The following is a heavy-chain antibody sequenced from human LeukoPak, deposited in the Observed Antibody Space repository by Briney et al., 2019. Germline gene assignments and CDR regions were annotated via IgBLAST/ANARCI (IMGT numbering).Heavy chain of an antibody. CDR3: ARVWLHRDVFDP. D-gene: IGHD5-12*01. CDR1: AASLRGYY. Sequence: TLSLACTVDAASLRGYYWSCLRHSHENVREWHGYIHAMGTPNINRCAQSVGTISIDISKNQFSLKLSSISAAGTAVYYCARVWLHRDVFDPWGQGTLVTVSS. V-gene: IGHV4-34*11. CDR2: IHAMGTP. J-gene: IGHJ5*02.